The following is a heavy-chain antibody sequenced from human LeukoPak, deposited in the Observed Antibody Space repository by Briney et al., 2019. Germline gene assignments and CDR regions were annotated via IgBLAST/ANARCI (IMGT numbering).Heavy chain of an antibody. D-gene: IGHD2-15*01. V-gene: IGHV3-53*01. CDR1: EFTVSTNY. CDR3: ARLGYCSGGSCRRSYFDY. CDR2: IYTGGST. Sequence: GGSLRLSCAASEFTVSTNYMSWVRQAPGKGLEWVSVIYTGGSTYYADSVKGRFTISRDNSKNTLYLQMNSLRAEDTAVYYCARLGYCSGGSCRRSYFDYWGQGTLVTVSS. J-gene: IGHJ4*02.